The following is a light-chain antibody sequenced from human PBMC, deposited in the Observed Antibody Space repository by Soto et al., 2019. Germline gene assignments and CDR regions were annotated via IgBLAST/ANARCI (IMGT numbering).Light chain of an antibody. Sequence: QSVLTQPPSASATPGQRVTISCSGRSSNIGSNTVNWSQQRPGTAPKLLIYKSNQRPSGVPDRFSGSKSGTSASLASSGLQSEDEADDYCAAWDDSLSGRVLGGGTMLTV. CDR2: KSN. V-gene: IGLV1-44*01. CDR3: AAWDDSLSGRV. CDR1: SSNIGSNT. J-gene: IGLJ3*02.